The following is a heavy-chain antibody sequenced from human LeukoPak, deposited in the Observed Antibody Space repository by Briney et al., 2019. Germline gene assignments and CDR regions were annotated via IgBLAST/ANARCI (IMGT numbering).Heavy chain of an antibody. CDR2: FSRDGSST. CDR1: GFTFSSSA. Sequence: PGGSLRLSCSASGFTFSSSAMYWVRQAPGKGLEYVSAFSRDGSSTFYADSVKGRFTISRDNSKNKLYLQMSSLRADDTAVYYCVKTLKYYGSGRGLFDSWGQGILVTVSS. V-gene: IGHV3-64D*06. CDR3: VKTLKYYGSGRGLFDS. D-gene: IGHD3-10*01. J-gene: IGHJ4*02.